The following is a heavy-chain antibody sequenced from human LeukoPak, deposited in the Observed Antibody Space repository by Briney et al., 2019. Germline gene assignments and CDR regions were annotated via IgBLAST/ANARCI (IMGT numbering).Heavy chain of an antibody. CDR3: ARGKYCSGGSCPDFDP. D-gene: IGHD2-15*01. CDR2: ISAYNGNT. J-gene: IGHJ5*02. CDR1: GYTFTSYG. V-gene: IGHV1-18*01. Sequence: ASVKVSRKASGYTFTSYGISWVRQAPGQGLEWMGWISAYNGNTNYAQKLQGRVTMTTDTSTSTACMELRSLRSDDTAVYYCARGKYCSGGSCPDFDPWGQGTLVTVSS.